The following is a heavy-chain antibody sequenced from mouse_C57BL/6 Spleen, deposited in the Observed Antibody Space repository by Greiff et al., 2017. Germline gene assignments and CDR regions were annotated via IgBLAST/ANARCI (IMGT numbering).Heavy chain of an antibody. Sequence: VQLQQPGAELVMPGASVKLSCKASGYTFTSYWMHWVKQRPGQGLEWIGEIDPSDSYTNYNQKFKGKSTLTVDKSSSKAYMQLSSLTSEDSAVYYCARRGSNYIYYAMDYWGQGTSVTVSS. D-gene: IGHD2-5*01. J-gene: IGHJ4*01. V-gene: IGHV1-69*01. CDR1: GYTFTSYW. CDR3: ARRGSNYIYYAMDY. CDR2: IDPSDSYT.